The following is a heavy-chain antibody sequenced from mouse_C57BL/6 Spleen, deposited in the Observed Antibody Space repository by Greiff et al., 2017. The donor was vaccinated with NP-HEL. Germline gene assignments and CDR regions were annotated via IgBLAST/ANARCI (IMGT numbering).Heavy chain of an antibody. CDR1: GFTFSSYA. CDR3: ARDPPNYYGSSPWFAY. V-gene: IGHV5-4*01. J-gene: IGHJ3*01. Sequence: EVNVVESGGGLVKPGGSLKLSCAASGFTFSSYAMSWVRQTPEKRLEWVATISDGGSYTYYPDNVKGRFTSSRDNAKNNLYLQMSHLKSEDTAMYYCARDPPNYYGSSPWFAYWGQGTLVTVSA. D-gene: IGHD1-1*01. CDR2: ISDGGSYT.